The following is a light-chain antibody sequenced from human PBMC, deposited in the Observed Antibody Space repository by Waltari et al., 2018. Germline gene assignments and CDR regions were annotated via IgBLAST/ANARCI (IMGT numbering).Light chain of an antibody. Sequence: DIQMTQSPSSLSASVGTGVSITCRASESITHSLNWYQQKPGKAPKLLIHTASSLQSGVPSRFSGRGSGTEFTLTISGLQPGDVATYYCQQSYTVAFTFGPGTKLEI. J-gene: IGKJ2*01. CDR2: TAS. CDR1: ESITHS. V-gene: IGKV1-39*01. CDR3: QQSYTVAFT.